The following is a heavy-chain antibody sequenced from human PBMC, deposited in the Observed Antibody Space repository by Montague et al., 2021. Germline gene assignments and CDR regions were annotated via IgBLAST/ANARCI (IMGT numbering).Heavy chain of an antibody. CDR2: IYYSGST. D-gene: IGHD3-16*02. V-gene: IGHV4-39*01. J-gene: IGHJ6*02. CDR3: ARHVIGNYGMDV. CDR1: GGSISSGGFY. Sequence: SEILSLTCSVSGGSISSGGFYWGRIRQPPGKGLEWIGSIYYSGSTYYNPSLKSRVTISVDTSKNQFSLKLSSVTAADTAVYYCARHVIGNYGMDVWGQGTTVTVSS.